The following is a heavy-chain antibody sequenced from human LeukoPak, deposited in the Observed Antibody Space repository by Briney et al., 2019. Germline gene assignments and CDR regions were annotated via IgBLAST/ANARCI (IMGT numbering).Heavy chain of an antibody. J-gene: IGHJ4*02. D-gene: IGHD3-22*01. CDR2: ISSSGSTI. Sequence: GGSLRLSCAASGFTFRDYYMSWIRQAPGKGLEWVSYISSSGSTIYYADSVRGRFTISRDNAKNSLYLQMNSLRAEDTAVYYCARDGSRDSSGYYRYDYWGQGTLVTVSS. V-gene: IGHV3-11*01. CDR1: GFTFRDYY. CDR3: ARDGSRDSSGYYRYDY.